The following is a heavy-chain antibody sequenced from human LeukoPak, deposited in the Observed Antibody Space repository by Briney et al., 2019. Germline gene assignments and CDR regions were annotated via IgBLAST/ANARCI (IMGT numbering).Heavy chain of an antibody. J-gene: IGHJ4*02. CDR2: INPNSGST. Sequence: ASVKVSCKASGYTFTGYYMHWVRQAPGQGLEWMGWINPNSGSTSYAQKFQGRVTMTRDTSTSTVYMELSSLRSEDTAVYYCARGEEMATTPGGFDYWGQGTLVTVSS. V-gene: IGHV1-46*01. D-gene: IGHD5-24*01. CDR3: ARGEEMATTPGGFDY. CDR1: GYTFTGYY.